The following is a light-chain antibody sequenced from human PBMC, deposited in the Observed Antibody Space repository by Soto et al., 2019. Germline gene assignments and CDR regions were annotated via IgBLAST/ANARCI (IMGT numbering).Light chain of an antibody. V-gene: IGKV3-20*01. CDR3: QQYGSSTT. J-gene: IGKJ1*01. Sequence: EIVLTQSPGTLSLSPGERATLSCRASQSVTSNYLARYQQRPGQAPRLLIYGASSRATGIPDRFSGSGSGTDFTLTISRLEPEDFAVYYCQQYGSSTTFGQGTKVEIK. CDR2: GAS. CDR1: QSVTSNY.